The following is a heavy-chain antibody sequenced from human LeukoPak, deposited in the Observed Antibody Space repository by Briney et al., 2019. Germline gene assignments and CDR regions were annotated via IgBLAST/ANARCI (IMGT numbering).Heavy chain of an antibody. Sequence: KPGGSLRLSCAASGFTFSSYSMNWVRQAPGKGLEWVSSISSSSSYIYYADSVKGRFTISRDNAKNSLYLQMNSLRAEDTAVYYCAGAYDFWSGYPYYFDYWGRGTLVTVSS. CDR2: ISSSSSYI. J-gene: IGHJ4*02. CDR1: GFTFSSYS. V-gene: IGHV3-21*01. D-gene: IGHD3-3*01. CDR3: AGAYDFWSGYPYYFDY.